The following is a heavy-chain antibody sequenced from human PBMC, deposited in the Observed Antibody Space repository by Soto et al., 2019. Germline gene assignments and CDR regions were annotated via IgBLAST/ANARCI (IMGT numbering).Heavy chain of an antibody. Sequence: PSETLSLTCAVSGGSISSGGYSWSWIRQPPGKGLEWIGYIYHSGSTYYNPSLKSRVTISVDRSKNQFSLKLSSVTAADTAVYYCDRHKSGYSYGYIDYWGQGTLVNVSS. J-gene: IGHJ4*02. CDR3: DRHKSGYSYGYIDY. CDR2: IYHSGST. D-gene: IGHD5-18*01. CDR1: GGSISSGGYS. V-gene: IGHV4-30-2*01.